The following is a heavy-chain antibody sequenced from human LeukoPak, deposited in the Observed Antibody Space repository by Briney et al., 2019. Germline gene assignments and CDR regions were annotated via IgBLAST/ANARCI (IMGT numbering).Heavy chain of an antibody. CDR1: GFTFSRSN. CDR2: IGTGGSPT. J-gene: IGHJ4*02. V-gene: IGHV3-48*01. Sequence: GGSLRLSCAASGFTFSRSNMNWVRQAPGKGLEWISYIGTGGSPTFYADSVKGRFSISRDNAKNSLFLQMNSLRAEDTAVYYCARDRYYYDTSGSCFDYWGQGTLVTVSS. CDR3: ARDRYYYDTSGSCFDY. D-gene: IGHD3-22*01.